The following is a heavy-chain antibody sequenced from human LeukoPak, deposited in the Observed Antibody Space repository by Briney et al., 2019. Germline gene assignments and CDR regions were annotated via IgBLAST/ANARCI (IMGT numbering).Heavy chain of an antibody. CDR2: IYYSGST. J-gene: IGHJ5*02. CDR1: GGSINSYY. V-gene: IGHV4-59*01. Sequence: SETLSLTCTASGGSINSYYWSWIRQPPGKGLEWIGYIYYSGSTNYNPSLKSRVTISVDTSKNQFSLKLSSVTAADTAVYYCARGAPLYLRAAAGKVDWFDPWGQGTLVTVSS. CDR3: ARGAPLYLRAAAGKVDWFDP. D-gene: IGHD6-13*01.